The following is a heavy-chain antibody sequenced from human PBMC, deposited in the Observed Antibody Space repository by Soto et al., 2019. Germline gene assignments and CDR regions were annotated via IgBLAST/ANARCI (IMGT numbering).Heavy chain of an antibody. CDR1: GFTVSSNY. Sequence: PGGSLRLSCAASGFTVSSNYMSWVRQAPGKGLEWVSVIYSGGSTYYADSVKGRFTISRDNSKNTLYLQMNSLRAEDTAVYYCARSQGDTSLDYWGQGTLVTSPQ. D-gene: IGHD1-26*01. J-gene: IGHJ4*02. CDR3: ARSQGDTSLDY. V-gene: IGHV3-53*01. CDR2: IYSGGST.